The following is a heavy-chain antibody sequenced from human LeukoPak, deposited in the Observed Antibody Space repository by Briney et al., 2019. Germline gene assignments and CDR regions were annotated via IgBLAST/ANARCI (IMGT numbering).Heavy chain of an antibody. CDR3: ARGGGKWEQIPSGDY. Sequence: GASVKVSCKASGYTFSGYYMHWVRQAPGQGLEWMGWINPNSGGTNYAQKFQGRVTMTRDTSISTAYMELSRLRSDDTAVYYCARGGGKWEQIPSGDYWGQGTLVTVSS. D-gene: IGHD1-26*01. V-gene: IGHV1-2*02. J-gene: IGHJ4*02. CDR1: GYTFSGYY. CDR2: INPNSGGT.